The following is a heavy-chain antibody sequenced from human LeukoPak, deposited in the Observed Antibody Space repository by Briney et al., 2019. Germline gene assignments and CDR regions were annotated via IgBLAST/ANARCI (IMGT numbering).Heavy chain of an antibody. Sequence: PGGSLRLSCAASGFTFSSYWMSWVRQAPGKGLEWVANIKQDGSEKYYVDSVKGRFTISRDNAKNSLYLQMNSLRDEDTAVYYCARREIYGSRWRRHFTSYFDYWGQGTLVTVSS. CDR2: IKQDGSEK. V-gene: IGHV3-7*05. CDR3: ARREIYGSRWRRHFTSYFDY. CDR1: GFTFSSYW. D-gene: IGHD3-10*01. J-gene: IGHJ4*02.